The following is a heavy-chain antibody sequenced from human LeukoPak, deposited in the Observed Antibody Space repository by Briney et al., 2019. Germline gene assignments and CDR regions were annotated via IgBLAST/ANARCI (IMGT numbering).Heavy chain of an antibody. J-gene: IGHJ4*02. CDR3: AVAPGDY. CDR2: INPNSVGT. D-gene: IGHD2-21*01. V-gene: IGHV1-2*02. CDR1: GYTFTGYY. Sequence: ASVKVSCKASGYTFTGYYMHWVRQAPGQGLEWMGGINPNSVGTNYAQKFQGRVTRTRDTSITTVYMEISRLTSDDTALFYCAVAPGDYWGQGTLVTVSS.